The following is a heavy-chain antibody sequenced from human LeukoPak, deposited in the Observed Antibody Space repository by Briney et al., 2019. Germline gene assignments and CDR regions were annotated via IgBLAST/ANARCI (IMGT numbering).Heavy chain of an antibody. CDR1: GGSISSSSYY. CDR3: ARRFLTIDNWFDP. J-gene: IGHJ5*02. V-gene: IGHV4-39*01. Sequence: PSETLSLTCTVSGGSISSSSYYWGWLRQPPGKGLEWIGSIYYSGSIYYNPSLKSRATISVDTSKNQFSLKLSSVTAADTAVYYCARRFLTIDNWFDPWGQGTLVTVSS. CDR2: IYYSGSI. D-gene: IGHD3-3*01.